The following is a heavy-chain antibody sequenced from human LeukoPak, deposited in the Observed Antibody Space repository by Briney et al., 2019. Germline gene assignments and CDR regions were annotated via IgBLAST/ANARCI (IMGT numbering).Heavy chain of an antibody. CDR2: ISYDGSNK. CDR1: GFTFSSYA. V-gene: IGHV3-30-3*01. D-gene: IGHD3-10*01. J-gene: IGHJ4*02. CDR3: AKDLGAGGGSVFDY. Sequence: PGGSLRLSCAASGFTFSSYAMHWVRQAPGKGLEWVAVISYDGSNKYYADSVKGRFTISKDNSRDTLYLQMNSLRAEDTAIYYCAKDLGAGGGSVFDYWGQGALVTVSS.